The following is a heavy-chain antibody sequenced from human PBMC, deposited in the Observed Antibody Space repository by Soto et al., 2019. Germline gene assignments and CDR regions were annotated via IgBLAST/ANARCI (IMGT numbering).Heavy chain of an antibody. CDR1: GFTFRTND. V-gene: IGHV3-23*01. D-gene: IGHD2-2*01. Sequence: GESLRLSCAASGFTFRTNDMSWVRQAQGKGLEWVSGISGTDGSTSYTDSVKGRFTISRDDPENTLYLQMNSLRAEDTAVYYCAKRACSAASCSYFDYWGQGTLVTVSS. J-gene: IGHJ4*02. CDR3: AKRACSAASCSYFDY. CDR2: ISGTDGST.